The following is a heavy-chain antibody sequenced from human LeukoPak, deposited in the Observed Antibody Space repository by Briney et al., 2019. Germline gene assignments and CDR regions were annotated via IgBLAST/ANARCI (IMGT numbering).Heavy chain of an antibody. CDR1: GFTFSSYG. V-gene: IGHV3-33*01. J-gene: IGHJ4*02. CDR3: ARDAGPTDYGDYAFSY. Sequence: GGSLRLSCAASGFTFSSYGMHWVRQAPGKGLEWVAVIWYDGSNKYYADSVKGRFTISRDNSKNTLYLQMNSLRAEDTAVYYCARDAGPTDYGDYAFSYWGQGTLVTVSS. CDR2: IWYDGSNK. D-gene: IGHD4-17*01.